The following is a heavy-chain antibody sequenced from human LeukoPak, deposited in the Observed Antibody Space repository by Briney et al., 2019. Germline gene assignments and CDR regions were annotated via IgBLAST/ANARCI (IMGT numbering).Heavy chain of an antibody. CDR3: TRREPVDTAMVTDY. V-gene: IGHV3-73*01. J-gene: IGHJ4*02. CDR1: GLTFSGSA. CDR2: IRSKANSYAT. Sequence: PGGSLRLSCAASGLTFSGSAMHWVRQASGKGLEWVGRIRSKANSYATAYAASVKGRFTISRDDSKNTAYLQMNSLKTEDTAVYYCTRREPVDTAMVTDYWGQGTLVTVSS. D-gene: IGHD5-18*01.